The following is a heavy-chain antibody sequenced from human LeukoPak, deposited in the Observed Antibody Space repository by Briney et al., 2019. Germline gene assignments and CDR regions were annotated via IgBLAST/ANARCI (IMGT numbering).Heavy chain of an antibody. J-gene: IGHJ4*02. CDR2: ISGHACST. CDR3: ARGISYYERSGNHGYFDY. V-gene: IGHV3-74*01. D-gene: IGHD3-22*01. CDR1: GFSFSNYW. Sequence: PGGSLRLSCAVSGFSFSNYWMHWVRQVPGKGLVWVSRISGHACSTSYADSVKGRFTISRDNAKNTLYLQMDSLSAEDTAVYYCARGISYYERSGNHGYFDYWGQGTLVPVSS.